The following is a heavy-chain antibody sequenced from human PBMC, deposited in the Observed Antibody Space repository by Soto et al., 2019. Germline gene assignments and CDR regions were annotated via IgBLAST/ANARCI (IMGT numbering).Heavy chain of an antibody. V-gene: IGHV1-18*01. J-gene: IGHJ6*02. D-gene: IGHD3-3*01. Sequence: GASVKVSCKASGYTFTSYGISWVRQAPGQGLEWMGWISAYNGNTNYAQKLQGRVTMTTDTSTSTAYMELRSLRSDDTAVYYCARDRGVNDFWSGYFPGYYYGIDVWGQGTTVTVSS. CDR2: ISAYNGNT. CDR3: ARDRGVNDFWSGYFPGYYYGIDV. CDR1: GYTFTSYG.